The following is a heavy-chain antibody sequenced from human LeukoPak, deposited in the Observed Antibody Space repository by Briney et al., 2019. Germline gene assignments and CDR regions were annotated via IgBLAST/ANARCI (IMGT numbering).Heavy chain of an antibody. D-gene: IGHD2-2*01. CDR2: IYYSGST. CDR1: GGSISSYY. V-gene: IGHV4-59*12. Sequence: SETLSLTCTVSGGSISSYYWSWIRQPPGKGLEWIGYIYYSGSTNYNPSLKSRVTMSVDTSKNQFSLKLSSVTAADTAVYYCAREGRRHVVPAARTWYFDLWGRGTLVTVSS. J-gene: IGHJ2*01. CDR3: AREGRRHVVPAARTWYFDL.